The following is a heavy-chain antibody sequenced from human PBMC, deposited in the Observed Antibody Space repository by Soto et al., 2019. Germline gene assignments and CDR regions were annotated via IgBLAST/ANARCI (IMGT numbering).Heavy chain of an antibody. J-gene: IGHJ6*02. CDR2: IYPGDSDT. CDR1: GYSFTSYW. CDR3: ARHLAPFISSGGMDV. D-gene: IGHD3-10*01. Sequence: PVESVKISCNGSGYSFTSYWIGWVRQMPWKGLEWMGIIYPGDSDTRYSPSFQGQVTISADKSISTAYLQWSSLKASDTAMYYCARHLAPFISSGGMDVWGQGTTVTVSS. V-gene: IGHV5-51*01.